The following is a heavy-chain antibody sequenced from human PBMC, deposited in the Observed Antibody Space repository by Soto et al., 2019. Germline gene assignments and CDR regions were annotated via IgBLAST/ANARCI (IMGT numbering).Heavy chain of an antibody. CDR2: INFSGTST. CDR3: AKEPVWIAVAGSTFDN. D-gene: IGHD6-19*01. V-gene: IGHV3-23*01. CDR1: GFTFRTSA. J-gene: IGHJ4*02. Sequence: EVQLLESGGGLVQPGGSLRLSCAASGFTFRTSAMSWVRQAPGKGLEWVSAINFSGTSTYYADSVKGRFTISRDNSKNTPYLQMNSLGAEDPAVYYCAKEPVWIAVAGSTFDNWGQGTLVTVSS.